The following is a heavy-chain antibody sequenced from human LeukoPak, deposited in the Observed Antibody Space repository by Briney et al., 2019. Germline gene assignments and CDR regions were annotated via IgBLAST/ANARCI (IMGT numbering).Heavy chain of an antibody. CDR1: GYSFTSYW. CDR2: IYPGDSDT. Sequence: GESLKISCKGSGYSFTSYWIGWVRQMPGKGLEWMGIIYPGDSDTRYSPSFQGQVTISADKSISTAYLQWSSLKASGTAMYYCARLRIAAAGTAYFQHWGQGTLVTVSS. D-gene: IGHD6-13*01. CDR3: ARLRIAAAGTAYFQH. V-gene: IGHV5-51*01. J-gene: IGHJ1*01.